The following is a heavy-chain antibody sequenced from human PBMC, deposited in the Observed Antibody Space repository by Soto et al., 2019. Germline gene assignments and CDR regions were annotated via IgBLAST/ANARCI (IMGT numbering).Heavy chain of an antibody. Sequence: QVQLVQSGAEVKKPGSSVKVSCKASGGTFSSYAISWVRQAPGQGLEWMGGIIPIFGTANYAQKFQGRVTITADKSTSTAYMELSSLRSEDTAVYYCASSPGYYYDSSGYRSWYFDLCGRGNLVTVSS. J-gene: IGHJ2*01. CDR2: IIPIFGTA. CDR3: ASSPGYYYDSSGYRSWYFDL. D-gene: IGHD3-22*01. CDR1: GGTFSSYA. V-gene: IGHV1-69*06.